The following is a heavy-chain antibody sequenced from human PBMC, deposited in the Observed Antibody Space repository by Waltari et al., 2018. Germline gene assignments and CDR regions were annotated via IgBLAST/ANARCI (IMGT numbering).Heavy chain of an antibody. CDR2: INHSGST. CDR1: GGSFSGYY. J-gene: IGHJ4*02. V-gene: IGHV4-34*01. D-gene: IGHD3-10*01. Sequence: QVQLQQWGAGLLKPSETLSLTCAVYGGSFSGYYWSWIRPPPGRGLEWIGEINHSGSTNYNPSLKRRVTISVDTSKNQFSLKLSSVTAADTAVYYCARAANYYGSGSYYNGFDYWGQGTLVTVSS. CDR3: ARAANYYGSGSYYNGFDY.